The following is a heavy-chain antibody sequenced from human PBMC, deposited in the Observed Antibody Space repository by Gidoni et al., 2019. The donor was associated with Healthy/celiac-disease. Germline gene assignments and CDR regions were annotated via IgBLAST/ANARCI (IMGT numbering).Heavy chain of an antibody. CDR3: ARVVESSSWQGPTTFFLDY. D-gene: IGHD6-13*01. Sequence: EVQLVESGGGVVRPGGSLRLSCAASGLTFDDYGMSWVRQAPGKGLEWVSGINWNGGSTGYADSVKGRFTISRENAKNSLYLQMNSLRAEDTALYYCARVVESSSWQGPTTFFLDYWGQGTLVTVSS. J-gene: IGHJ4*02. V-gene: IGHV3-20*04. CDR1: GLTFDDYG. CDR2: INWNGGST.